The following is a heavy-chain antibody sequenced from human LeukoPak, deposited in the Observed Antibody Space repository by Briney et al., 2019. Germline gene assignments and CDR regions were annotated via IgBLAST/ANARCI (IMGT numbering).Heavy chain of an antibody. D-gene: IGHD3-3*01. CDR3: ARGGVTIFGVVIGSGYYGMDV. CDR1: GYTFTSYG. V-gene: IGHV1-18*01. CDR2: ISAYNGNT. Sequence: ASVEVSCKASGYTFTSYGISWVRQAPGQGLEWMGWISAYNGNTNYAQKLQGRVTMTTDTSTSTAYMELRSLRSDDTAVYYCARGGVTIFGVVIGSGYYGMDVWGQGTTVTVSS. J-gene: IGHJ6*02.